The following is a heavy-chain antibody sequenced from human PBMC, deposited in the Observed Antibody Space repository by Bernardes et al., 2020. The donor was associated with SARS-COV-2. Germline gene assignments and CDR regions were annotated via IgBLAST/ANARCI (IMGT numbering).Heavy chain of an antibody. Sequence: GGSLSLSCSASGFTFRNYALHWVRQAPGKGLENVAHISYNGDNTYYADSVKGRFTISRDNSMNTLYLQMNSLRPEDTAVYYCPIFGVVNVWGQGTLVTVSS. J-gene: IGHJ4*02. CDR1: GFTFRNYA. CDR3: PIFGVVNV. D-gene: IGHD3-3*01. V-gene: IGHV3-64D*06. CDR2: ISYNGDNT.